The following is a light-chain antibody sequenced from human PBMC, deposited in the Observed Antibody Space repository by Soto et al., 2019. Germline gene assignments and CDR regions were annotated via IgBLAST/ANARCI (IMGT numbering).Light chain of an antibody. CDR3: SSYAGSKTL. CDR2: EVT. J-gene: IGLJ3*02. V-gene: IGLV2-8*01. CDR1: SSDVGNYNY. Sequence: QSVLTQPPSASGSPGQSVTISCPGTSSDVGNYNYVSWYQQHPGKAPKLMIYEVTKRPSGVPDRFSGSKSGNTASLTVSGLQAEDEADYYCSSYAGSKTLFGGGTKLTVL.